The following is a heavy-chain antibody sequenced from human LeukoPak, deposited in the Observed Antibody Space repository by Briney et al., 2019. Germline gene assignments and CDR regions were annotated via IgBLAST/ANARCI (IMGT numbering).Heavy chain of an antibody. V-gene: IGHV3-74*01. CDR1: GFTLSSYW. CDR2: INSDGSDT. Sequence: GGSLRLSCAASGFTLSSYWMHWVRQAPGKGLVWVSRINSDGSDTIYGDSVKGRFTISRDNAKNTLYLQMDSLRVEDTAVYYCANTDYYDTSALDYWGQGTLSPSPQ. J-gene: IGHJ4*02. D-gene: IGHD3-22*01. CDR3: ANTDYYDTSALDY.